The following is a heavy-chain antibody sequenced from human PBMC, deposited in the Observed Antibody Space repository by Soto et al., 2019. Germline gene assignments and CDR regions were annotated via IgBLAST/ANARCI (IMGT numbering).Heavy chain of an antibody. J-gene: IGHJ4*02. V-gene: IGHV3-30*18. D-gene: IGHD1-26*01. Sequence: GGSLRLSCAASGFTFSSYGMHWVRQAPGKGLEWVAVISYDGSNKYYADSVKGRFTISRDNSKNTLYLQMNSLRAEDTAVYYCAKEWELLDDYDYWGQGTLVTVSS. CDR1: GFTFSSYG. CDR2: ISYDGSNK. CDR3: AKEWELLDDYDY.